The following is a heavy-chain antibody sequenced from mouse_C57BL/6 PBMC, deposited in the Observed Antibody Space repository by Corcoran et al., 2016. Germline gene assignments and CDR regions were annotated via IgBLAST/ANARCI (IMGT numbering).Heavy chain of an antibody. J-gene: IGHJ4*01. D-gene: IGHD1-1*01. V-gene: IGHV9-3*01. CDR2: INTYSGVP. Sequence: QIQLVQSGPELKKPGETVKISCKASGYTFTTCGMSWVKQAPGKGLKWMGWINTYSGVPTYAADFKGRFAFSLETSASTAYLQINNLKNEDTATYFCARGDGKGAMDYWGQGTSVTVSS. CDR3: ARGDGKGAMDY. CDR1: GYTFTTCG.